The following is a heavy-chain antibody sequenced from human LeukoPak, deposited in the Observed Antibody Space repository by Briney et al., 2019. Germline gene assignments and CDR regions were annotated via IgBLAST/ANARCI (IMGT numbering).Heavy chain of an antibody. Sequence: GASVKVSCKASGYTFTSYGISWVRQAPGQGLEWMGWISAYNGNTNYAQKLQGRVTMTTDTSTSTAYMELRSLRSDDTAVYYCARGGNYDFWSGYSVPPDYWGQGTLVTVSS. CDR1: GYTFTSYG. V-gene: IGHV1-18*01. J-gene: IGHJ4*02. CDR3: ARGGNYDFWSGYSVPPDY. CDR2: ISAYNGNT. D-gene: IGHD3-3*01.